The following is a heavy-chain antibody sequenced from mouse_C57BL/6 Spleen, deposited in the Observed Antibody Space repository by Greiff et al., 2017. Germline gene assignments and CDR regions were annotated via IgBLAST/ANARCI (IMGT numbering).Heavy chain of an antibody. Sequence: QVQLKQPGAELVKPGASVKLSCKASGYTFTSYWMHWVKQRPGRGLEWIGRIDPNSGGTKYNEKFKSKATLTVDKPSSTAYMQLSSLTSEDSAVYYGASGAGTTVVGYYAMDYWGQGTSVTVSS. CDR3: ASGAGTTVVGYYAMDY. CDR2: IDPNSGGT. J-gene: IGHJ4*01. CDR1: GYTFTSYW. V-gene: IGHV1-72*01. D-gene: IGHD1-1*01.